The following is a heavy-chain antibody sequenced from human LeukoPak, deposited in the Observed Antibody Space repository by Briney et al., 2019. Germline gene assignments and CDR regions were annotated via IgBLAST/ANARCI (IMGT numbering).Heavy chain of an antibody. Sequence: SETLSLTCAVYGGSFSGYYWSWIRQPPGKGLECIGEINHSGSTNYNPSLKSRVTISVDTSKNQFSLKLSSVTAADTAVYYCARPLGIFWSGYSYWGQGNLVTVSS. V-gene: IGHV4-34*01. J-gene: IGHJ4*02. D-gene: IGHD3-3*01. CDR2: INHSGST. CDR1: GGSFSGYY. CDR3: ARPLGIFWSGYSY.